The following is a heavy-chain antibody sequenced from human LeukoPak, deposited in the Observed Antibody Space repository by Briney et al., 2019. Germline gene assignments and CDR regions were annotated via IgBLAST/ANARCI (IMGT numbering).Heavy chain of an antibody. D-gene: IGHD5-24*01. V-gene: IGHV1-3*01. CDR1: GYTFTSYA. CDR2: INAGNGNT. J-gene: IGHJ4*02. CDR3: ARGYNPGSLEEGTIDY. Sequence: ASVKVSCKASGYTFTSYAMHWVRQAPGQRLEWMGWINAGNGNTKYSQKFQGRVTITRDTSASTAYMELSSLRSEDTAVYYCARGYNPGSLEEGTIDYWGQGTLVTVSS.